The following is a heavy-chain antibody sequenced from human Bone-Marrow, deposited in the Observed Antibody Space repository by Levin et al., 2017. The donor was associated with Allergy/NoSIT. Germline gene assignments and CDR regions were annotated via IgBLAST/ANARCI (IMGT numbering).Heavy chain of an antibody. V-gene: IGHV3-30*18. J-gene: IGHJ4*02. D-gene: IGHD2-2*01. CDR2: ISYDGSNK. CDR1: GFTFSSYG. Sequence: GGSLRLSCAASGFTFSSYGMHWVRQAPGKGLEWVAVISYDGSNKYYADSVKGRFTISRDNSKNTLYLQMNSLRAEDTAVYYCAKAGPAATKGASSSVDYWGQGTLVTVSS. CDR3: AKAGPAATKGASSSVDY.